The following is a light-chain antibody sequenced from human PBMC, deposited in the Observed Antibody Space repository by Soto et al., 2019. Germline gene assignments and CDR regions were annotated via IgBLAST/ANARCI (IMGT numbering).Light chain of an antibody. J-gene: IGLJ1*01. CDR2: DVS. Sequence: QSVLTQPPSVSGSPGQSVAISCTGTSSDVGGYNRVSWYQQAPGKAPKLLIYDVSNRPSGGSTRFSGSKSGNTASLTISGLQAEDEADYYCTSYASGSVYVFGPGTKLTVL. CDR3: TSYASGSVYV. CDR1: SSDVGGYNR. V-gene: IGLV2-18*02.